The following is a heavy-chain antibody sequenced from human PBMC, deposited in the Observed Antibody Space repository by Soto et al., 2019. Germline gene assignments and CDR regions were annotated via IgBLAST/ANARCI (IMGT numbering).Heavy chain of an antibody. Sequence: TVSGGSISSSSYYWGWIRQPPGKGLEWIGSIYYSGSTYYNPPLKSRVTISVDTSKNQFSLKLSSVTAADTAVYYCARRRGVANFDYWGQGTLVTVSS. CDR1: GGSISSSSYY. V-gene: IGHV4-39*01. J-gene: IGHJ4*02. CDR3: ARRRGVANFDY. D-gene: IGHD3-3*01. CDR2: IYYSGST.